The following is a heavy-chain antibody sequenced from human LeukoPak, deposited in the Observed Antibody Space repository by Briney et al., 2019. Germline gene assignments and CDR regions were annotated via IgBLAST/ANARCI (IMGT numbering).Heavy chain of an antibody. Sequence: ASVKVSYKASGGTFSSYAISWVRQAPGQGLEWMGGIIPIFGTANYAQKFQGRVTITADESTSTAYMELCSLRSEDTAVYYCARVAAAGTDDYWGQGTLVTVSS. CDR2: IIPIFGTA. J-gene: IGHJ4*02. D-gene: IGHD6-13*01. V-gene: IGHV1-69*13. CDR1: GGTFSSYA. CDR3: ARVAAAGTDDY.